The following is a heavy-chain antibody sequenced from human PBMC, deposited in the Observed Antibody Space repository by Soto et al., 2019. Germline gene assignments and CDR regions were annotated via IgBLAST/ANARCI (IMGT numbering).Heavy chain of an antibody. CDR3: ARDRGAPTHSSGCLYYYCGMDV. V-gene: IGHV4-31*03. J-gene: IGHJ6*02. D-gene: IGHD3-22*01. CDR2: IYYSGST. Sequence: KSSETLSLTCTVSGGSISSGGYYWSWIRQHPGKGLEWIGYIYYSGSTYYNPSLKSRVTISVDTSKNQFSLKLSSVTAADTAVYYRARDRGAPTHSSGCLYYYCGMDVWGQGTTVTVSS. CDR1: GGSISSGGYY.